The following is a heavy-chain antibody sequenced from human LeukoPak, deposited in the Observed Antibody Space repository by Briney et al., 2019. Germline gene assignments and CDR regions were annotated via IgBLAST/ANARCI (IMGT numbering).Heavy chain of an antibody. Sequence: PSETLSLTCTVSGGSINSYYWSWIRQPPGKGLEWIGYISYSGNTNYNPSLKSRVAISLATSKNQFFLKLSSVTAADTALYYCARGNAIWGQGTLVTVSS. CDR1: GGSINSYY. CDR3: ARGNAI. CDR2: ISYSGNT. J-gene: IGHJ4*02. V-gene: IGHV4-59*01.